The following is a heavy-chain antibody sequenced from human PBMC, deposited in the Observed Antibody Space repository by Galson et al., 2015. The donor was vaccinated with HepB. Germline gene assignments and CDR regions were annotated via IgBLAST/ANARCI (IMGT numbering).Heavy chain of an antibody. D-gene: IGHD2-2*02. Sequence: SLRLSCAASGFTFSSYAMSWVRQAPGKGLEWVSAISGSGGSTYYADSVEGRFTISRDNSKNTLYLQMNSLRAEDTAVYYCAKDPQDVVVPAAIGRDAFDIWGQGTMVTVSS. V-gene: IGHV3-23*01. CDR1: GFTFSSYA. CDR2: ISGSGGST. CDR3: AKDPQDVVVPAAIGRDAFDI. J-gene: IGHJ3*02.